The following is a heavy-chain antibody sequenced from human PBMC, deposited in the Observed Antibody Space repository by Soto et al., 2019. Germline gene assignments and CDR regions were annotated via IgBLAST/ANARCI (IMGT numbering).Heavy chain of an antibody. J-gene: IGHJ4*02. CDR1: EGTFNSYA. CDR2: IIPFYNTL. Sequence: QAQVVQSGAEVRKPGSSVKVSCKASEGTFNSYAIAWVRQAPGQGLEWMGGIIPFYNTLNYAQKFQDRVTIPADDSTNTVYMELSSLRSDATAVYFCASGASRWYPYFFDSWAQGTLVTVSS. V-gene: IGHV1-69*01. CDR3: ASGASRWYPYFFDS. D-gene: IGHD6-13*01.